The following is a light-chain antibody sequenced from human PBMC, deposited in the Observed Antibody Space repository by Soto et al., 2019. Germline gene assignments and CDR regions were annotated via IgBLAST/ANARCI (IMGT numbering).Light chain of an antibody. V-gene: IGLV2-14*01. CDR3: SSYSSTNTLV. J-gene: IGLJ1*01. CDR2: EVT. Sequence: QSALTQPASVSGSPGQSITISCTGTSSDVGDYPYVSWSQQHPGKVPKRIIYEVTNRPSGVTSRFSGSKSENTASLTISGLQAEDEADYYCSSYSSTNTLVFGSGTKLTVL. CDR1: SSDVGDYPY.